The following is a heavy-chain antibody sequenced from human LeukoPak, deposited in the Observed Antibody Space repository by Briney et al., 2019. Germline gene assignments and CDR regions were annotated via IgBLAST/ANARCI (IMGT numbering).Heavy chain of an antibody. J-gene: IGHJ3*02. D-gene: IGHD6-19*01. CDR2: IIPIFGTA. V-gene: IGHV1-69*13. Sequence: SVMVSCKASGGTFSSYAISWVRQAPGQGLEWMGGIIPIFGTANYAQKFQGRVTITADESTSTAYMELSSLRSEDTAVYYCARGESSGWYGDDAFDIWGQGTMVTVSS. CDR3: ARGESSGWYGDDAFDI. CDR1: GGTFSSYA.